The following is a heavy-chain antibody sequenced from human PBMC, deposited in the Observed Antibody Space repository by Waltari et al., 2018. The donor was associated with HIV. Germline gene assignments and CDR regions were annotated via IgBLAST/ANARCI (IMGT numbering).Heavy chain of an antibody. J-gene: IGHJ4*02. D-gene: IGHD6-6*01. CDR1: GFTFNNFA. CDR3: ARGYSSSRWIPLYH. CDR2: FWSDGVEI. V-gene: IGHV3-33*01. Sequence: QVQLVESGGGVVQPGTSLTLSCAVSGFTFNNFAIHWVRQSPGKGLEWLAVFWSDGVEISYADSVKGRFTISKDSSQKTLYLHLTSLRAEDTALYYCARGYSSSRWIPLYHWGRGTLVTVSS.